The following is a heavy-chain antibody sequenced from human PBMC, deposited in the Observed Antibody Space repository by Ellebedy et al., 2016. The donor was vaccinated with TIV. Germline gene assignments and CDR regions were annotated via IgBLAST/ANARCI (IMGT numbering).Heavy chain of an antibody. Sequence: SETLSLTXTVSGDSISTYYWSWIRQPPGKGLEWIGYIYYTGSTKYNPSLKSRVTMSVDTSKNQFSLKLSSVTAADTAMYYCARDPRGPYYDSLGMDVWGQGTTVTVSS. V-gene: IGHV4-59*01. J-gene: IGHJ6*02. CDR3: ARDPRGPYYDSLGMDV. CDR2: IYYTGST. D-gene: IGHD3-22*01. CDR1: GDSISTYY.